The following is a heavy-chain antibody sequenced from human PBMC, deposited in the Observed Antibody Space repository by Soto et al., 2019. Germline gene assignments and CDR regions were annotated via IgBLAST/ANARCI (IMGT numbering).Heavy chain of an antibody. D-gene: IGHD3-10*01. J-gene: IGHJ4*02. Sequence: QVQLVQSGAEVKRPGSSVKVSCKASGDTFNFYSINWVRQAPGLGLEWMGRVNPIVSMSNYAQKFQGRVTMTPDTTTSTAYMELSSLRSADTAIYYCASSYGSGYRAFDYWGQGALVTVSS. CDR3: ASSYGSGYRAFDY. CDR1: GDTFNFYS. V-gene: IGHV1-69*02. CDR2: VNPIVSMS.